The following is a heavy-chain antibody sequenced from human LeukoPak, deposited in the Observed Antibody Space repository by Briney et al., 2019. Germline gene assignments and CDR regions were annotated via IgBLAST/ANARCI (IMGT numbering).Heavy chain of an antibody. J-gene: IGHJ4*02. CDR2: VYASGTT. CDR3: AGDQGYTYGQTHYFDL. CDR1: GVSINPYY. D-gene: IGHD5-18*01. Sequence: SETLSLTCSVSGVSINPYYWSWIRQSAGKGLEWIGRVYASGTTNYHPSLNGRVTLSVDMSKNHFSLRLSSVTAADTAVYYCAGDQGYTYGQTHYFDLWGQGILVTVSS. V-gene: IGHV4-4*07.